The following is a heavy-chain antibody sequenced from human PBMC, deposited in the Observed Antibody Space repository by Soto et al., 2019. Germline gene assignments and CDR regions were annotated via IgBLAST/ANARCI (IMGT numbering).Heavy chain of an antibody. V-gene: IGHV4-34*01. CDR1: AGSFSHYY. CDR3: ARGGSSDWQVALDI. J-gene: IGHJ3*02. Sequence: SETLSLTCAVSAGSFSHYYWNWIRQSPGKGLEWIGKIKHSGSSNYNPSLRSRGSISVDMSKNQFSLRLTSVTAADTAVYYCARGGSSDWQVALDIWGQGTMVTVSS. CDR2: IKHSGSS. D-gene: IGHD6-19*01.